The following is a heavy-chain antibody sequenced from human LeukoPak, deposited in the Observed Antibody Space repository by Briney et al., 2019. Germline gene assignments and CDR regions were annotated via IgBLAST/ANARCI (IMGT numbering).Heavy chain of an antibody. CDR1: GGSISSSSYY. CDR3: VAEVEAADSPLGHLNFDS. CDR2: IYYSGST. J-gene: IGHJ4*02. D-gene: IGHD7-27*01. Sequence: SETLSLTCTVSGGSISSSSYYWGWIRQPPGKGLEWIGSIYYSGSTYYSPSLRSRLTISVDTSKNRFSLKLTSVTAADTAVYYCVAEVEAADSPLGHLNFDSWGQGILASVSS. V-gene: IGHV4-39*02.